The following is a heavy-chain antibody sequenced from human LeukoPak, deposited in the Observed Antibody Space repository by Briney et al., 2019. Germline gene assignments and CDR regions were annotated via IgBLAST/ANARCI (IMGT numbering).Heavy chain of an antibody. CDR2: IYYSGST. V-gene: IGHV4-59*01. D-gene: IGHD3-3*01. CDR1: GGSISSYY. Sequence: SETLSLTCTVSGGSISSYYWSWIRQPPGKGLEWIGYIYYSGSTNYNPSLKSRVTISVDTSKNHFSLKLSSVTAADTAVYYCARTYYDFWSGYPSNWFDPWGQGTLVTVSS. J-gene: IGHJ5*02. CDR3: ARTYYDFWSGYPSNWFDP.